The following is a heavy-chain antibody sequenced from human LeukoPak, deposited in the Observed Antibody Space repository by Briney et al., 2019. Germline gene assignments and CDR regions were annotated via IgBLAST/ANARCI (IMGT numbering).Heavy chain of an antibody. CDR1: GGSISSSSYY. Sequence: PSETLSLTCTVSGGSISSSSYYWGWIRQPPGKGPEWIGSIYYSGSTYYNPSLKSRVTISVDTSKNQFSLKLSSVTAADTAVYYCAKQRAPALIDYWGQGTLVTVSS. J-gene: IGHJ4*02. V-gene: IGHV4-39*01. CDR2: IYYSGST. CDR3: AKQRAPALIDY. D-gene: IGHD1-26*01.